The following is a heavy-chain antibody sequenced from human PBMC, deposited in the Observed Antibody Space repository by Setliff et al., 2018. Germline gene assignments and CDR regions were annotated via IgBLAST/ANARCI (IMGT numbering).Heavy chain of an antibody. Sequence: GASVKVSCKFSGFTFTDYGITWVRQVPGQGLEWMGLINVSGGSTSYAQKFQGRVTMTRDTSTSTVYMELSSLRSEDTAVYYCARSLEFDPFDYWGQGTLVTVSS. D-gene: IGHD3-9*01. J-gene: IGHJ4*02. CDR2: INVSGGST. CDR1: GFTFTDYG. V-gene: IGHV1-46*01. CDR3: ARSLEFDPFDY.